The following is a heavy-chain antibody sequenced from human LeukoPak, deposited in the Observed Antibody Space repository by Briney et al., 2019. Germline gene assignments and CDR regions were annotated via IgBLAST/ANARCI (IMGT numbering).Heavy chain of an antibody. CDR1: GFTSSSYW. J-gene: IGHJ4*02. V-gene: IGHV3-7*01. CDR3: ARGVEWELPYYFDY. Sequence: PGGSLRLSCAASGFTSSSYWMSWVRQAPGKGLEWVANIKQDGSEKYYVDSVKGRFTISRDNAKNSLYLQMNSLRAEDTAVYYCARGVEWELPYYFDYWGQGTLVTVSS. CDR2: IKQDGSEK. D-gene: IGHD1-26*01.